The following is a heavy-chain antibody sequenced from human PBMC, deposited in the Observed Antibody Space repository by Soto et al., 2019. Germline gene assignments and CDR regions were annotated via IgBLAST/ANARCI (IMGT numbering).Heavy chain of an antibody. CDR1: GYTFTSYG. Sequence: ASVKVSCKASGYTFTSYGISWVRQAPGQGLEWMGWISAYNGNTNYAQKFQGWVTMTRDTSISTAYMELSRLRSDDTAVYYCARGTRAARPYYYYGMDVWGQGTTVTVSS. V-gene: IGHV1-18*01. D-gene: IGHD6-6*01. CDR2: ISAYNGNT. CDR3: ARGTRAARPYYYYGMDV. J-gene: IGHJ6*02.